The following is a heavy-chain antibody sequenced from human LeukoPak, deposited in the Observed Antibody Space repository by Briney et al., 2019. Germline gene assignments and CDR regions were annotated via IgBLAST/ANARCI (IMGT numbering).Heavy chain of an antibody. V-gene: IGHV4-59*12. Sequence: PSETLSLTCTVSGGSISSYYWSWIRQPPGKGLEWIGYIYYSGSTNYNPSLKSRVTISVDTSKNQFSLKLSSVTAADTAVYYCARGGDSSSWYYWFDPWGQGTLVTVSS. CDR2: IYYSGST. D-gene: IGHD6-13*01. CDR3: ARGGDSSSWYYWFDP. CDR1: GGSISSYY. J-gene: IGHJ5*02.